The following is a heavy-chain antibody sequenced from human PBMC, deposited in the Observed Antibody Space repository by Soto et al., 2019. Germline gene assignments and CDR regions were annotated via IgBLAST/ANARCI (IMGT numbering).Heavy chain of an antibody. V-gene: IGHV6-1*01. CDR3: ARSEEDSDYYYGMDV. CDR1: GDTVSSNSVA. CDR2: TYYRSRWYS. Sequence: SQTLSLTCVGSGDTVSSNSVAWNWVRQSPSRGLEWLGRTYYRSRWYSDYAVSVRSRIDINADTSKNQVSLQLNPVTPEDTAVYYCARSEEDSDYYYGMDVWGQGTTVTVSS. D-gene: IGHD2-15*01. J-gene: IGHJ6*02.